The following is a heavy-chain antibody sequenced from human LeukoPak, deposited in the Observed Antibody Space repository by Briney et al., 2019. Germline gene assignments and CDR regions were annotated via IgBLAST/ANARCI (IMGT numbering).Heavy chain of an antibody. Sequence: ASVMVSCKAYGVTLSTYPITWVRQAPGQGLEWMGRIIPILGVTNNAQKFQGRVTITADKSTSTAYMELSSLTSEDTAAYYCAKDHTIRSFDSWGQGTLVTVSS. CDR1: GVTLSTYP. V-gene: IGHV1-69*04. CDR3: AKDHTIRSFDS. J-gene: IGHJ4*02. CDR2: IIPILGVT. D-gene: IGHD1-14*01.